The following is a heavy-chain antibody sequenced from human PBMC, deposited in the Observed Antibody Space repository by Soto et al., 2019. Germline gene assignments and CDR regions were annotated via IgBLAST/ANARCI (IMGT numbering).Heavy chain of an antibody. CDR2: ISAYNGNT. CDR3: ARVEMATNSNWFDP. CDR1: GYTFTSYG. V-gene: IGHV1-18*01. Sequence: ASVKVSCKASGYTFTSYGISWVRQAPGQGLEWMGWISAYNGNTNYAQKLQGRVTITADKSTSTAYMELSSLRSEDTAVYYCARVEMATNSNWFDPWGQRTLVTVSS. J-gene: IGHJ5*02. D-gene: IGHD5-12*01.